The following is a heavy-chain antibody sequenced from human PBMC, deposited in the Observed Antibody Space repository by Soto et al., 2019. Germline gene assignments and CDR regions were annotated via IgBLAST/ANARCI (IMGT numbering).Heavy chain of an antibody. CDR1: GGSISSGDYY. Sequence: QVQLQESGPGLVKPSQTLSLTCTVSGGSISSGDYYWSWIRQPPGKGLEWIGYIYYSGSTYYNPSLKSRVTISVDTSKNQFSLNLCSVTAADTAVYYCAREGQYYYDSRGYYFAYWGQETLVTVSP. V-gene: IGHV4-30-4*01. CDR2: IYYSGST. D-gene: IGHD3-22*01. CDR3: AREGQYYYDSRGYYFAY. J-gene: IGHJ4*02.